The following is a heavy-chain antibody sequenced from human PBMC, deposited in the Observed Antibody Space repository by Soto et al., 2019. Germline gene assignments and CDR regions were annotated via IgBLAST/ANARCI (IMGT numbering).Heavy chain of an antibody. CDR1: GFTFRSHW. Sequence: TGGSLRLSCAASGFTFRSHWMSWVRQAPGKGLEWVANIKPDGSEKWYVDSVKGRFTISRDNAKNSLYLQMNSLRAEDTAVYYCARGDYYDSSGPFSDAFDIWGQGTMVTVS. J-gene: IGHJ3*02. V-gene: IGHV3-7*04. D-gene: IGHD3-22*01. CDR2: IKPDGSEK. CDR3: ARGDYYDSSGPFSDAFDI.